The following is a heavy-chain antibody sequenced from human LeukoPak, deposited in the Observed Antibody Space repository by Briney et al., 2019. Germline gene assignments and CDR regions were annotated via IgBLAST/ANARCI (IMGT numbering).Heavy chain of an antibody. J-gene: IGHJ3*02. D-gene: IGHD3-9*01. CDR2: IYHSWST. Sequence: SETLSLTCTVSGGSISSGGYYWSWIRQPPGKGLEWIGYIYHSWSTYYNPSLKSRVTISVDTSKNQFSLKLSSVTAADTAVYYCARRDVLRYLGDAFDIWGQGTMVTVSS. CDR3: ARRDVLRYLGDAFDI. V-gene: IGHV4-30-2*01. CDR1: GGSISSGGYY.